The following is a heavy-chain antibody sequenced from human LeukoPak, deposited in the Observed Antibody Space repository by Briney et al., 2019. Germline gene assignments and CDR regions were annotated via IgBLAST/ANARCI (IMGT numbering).Heavy chain of an antibody. V-gene: IGHV4-61*09. CDR2: IYTSGST. CDR3: ARLKIITNWFDP. J-gene: IGHJ5*02. CDR1: GASISSGNYY. Sequence: SETLSLTCTVSGASISSGNYYWSWIRQPAGKGLEWIGHIYTSGSTNYNPSLKSRVTISVDTSKNQFSLKLSSVTAADTAVYYCARLKIITNWFDPWGQGTLVTVSS. D-gene: IGHD1-14*01.